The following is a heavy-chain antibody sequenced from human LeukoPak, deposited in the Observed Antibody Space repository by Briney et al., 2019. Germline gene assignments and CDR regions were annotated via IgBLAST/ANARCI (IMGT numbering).Heavy chain of an antibody. CDR2: IWYDGSNK. CDR1: GFTFSSYG. Sequence: GRSLRLSCAASGFTFSSYGMHWVRQAPGKGLEWVAVIWYDGSNKYYPDSVQGRFTISRDNSKNTVYLQMNSVRPEDTAVYYCARDRAGTQAWVEFDPWGQGTLVTVSS. D-gene: IGHD3-10*01. CDR3: ARDRAGTQAWVEFDP. J-gene: IGHJ5*02. V-gene: IGHV3-33*01.